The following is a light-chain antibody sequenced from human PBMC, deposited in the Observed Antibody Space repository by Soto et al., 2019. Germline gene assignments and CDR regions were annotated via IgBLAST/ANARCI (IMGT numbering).Light chain of an antibody. CDR1: SSNIGAGSD. J-gene: IGLJ1*01. CDR3: QSYDNTLTYI. V-gene: IGLV1-40*01. CDR2: ENI. Sequence: QSVLTQPPSVSGPPGQRVIISCTGNSSNIGAGSDVHWYQQLPGTAPKLLIYENINRPSGVPDRFSVSKSGNSASLAIAGLQAEDEADYYCQSYDNTLTYIFGTGTKVTVL.